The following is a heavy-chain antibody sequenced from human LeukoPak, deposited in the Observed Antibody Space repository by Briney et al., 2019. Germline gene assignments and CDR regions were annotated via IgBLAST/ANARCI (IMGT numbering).Heavy chain of an antibody. J-gene: IGHJ4*02. D-gene: IGHD3-10*01. V-gene: IGHV1-18*01. Sequence: ASVKVSCKASGYTFTSYGISWVRQAPGQGLEWMRWISAYNGNTYYAQKLQGRVTMTTDTSTGTAYMELRSLRSDDTAVYYCARALTGFVTSDYWGQGTLVTVSS. CDR1: GYTFTSYG. CDR2: ISAYNGNT. CDR3: ARALTGFVTSDY.